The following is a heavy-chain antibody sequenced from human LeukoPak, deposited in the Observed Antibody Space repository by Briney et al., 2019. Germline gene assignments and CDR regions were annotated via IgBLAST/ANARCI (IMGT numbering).Heavy chain of an antibody. V-gene: IGHV5-51*01. J-gene: IGHJ4*02. CDR3: ARLDATRGGDY. D-gene: IGHD5-12*01. CDR2: IYPGDSGT. CDR1: EYIFTSSW. Sequence: GESLKISCKGSEYIFTSSWIGWVRQMPGKGLEWMGIIYPGDSGTRYSPSFQGQVTMSADKSISTAYLQWSGLRASDTAIYYCARLDATRGGDYWGQGTLVTVSS.